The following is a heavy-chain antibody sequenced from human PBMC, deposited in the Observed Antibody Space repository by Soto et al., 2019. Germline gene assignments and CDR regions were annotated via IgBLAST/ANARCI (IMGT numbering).Heavy chain of an antibody. Sequence: SVKVSCKASGGTFSSYAISWVRQAPGQGLEWMGGIIPIFGTANYAQKFQGRVTITADESTSTAYMELSSLRSKDTAVYYCARRSEGTDIVAKIPYLGMDVWGQGTTVTVSS. J-gene: IGHJ6*02. V-gene: IGHV1-69*13. CDR3: ARRSEGTDIVAKIPYLGMDV. CDR1: GGTFSSYA. D-gene: IGHD5-12*01. CDR2: IIPIFGTA.